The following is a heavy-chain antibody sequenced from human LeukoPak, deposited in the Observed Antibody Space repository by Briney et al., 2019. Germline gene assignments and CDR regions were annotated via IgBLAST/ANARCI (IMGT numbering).Heavy chain of an antibody. CDR1: GGSISSSNW. D-gene: IGHD6-19*01. J-gene: IGHJ4*02. CDR3: ARVGAIAVAGSFDY. V-gene: IGHV4-4*02. Sequence: PSETLSLTCAVSGGSISSSNWWSRLRHPPGKGLEWIGEIYRSGSTNYNPSLKSRVTISVDKSKNQFSLKLSSVTAADTAVYYCARVGAIAVAGSFDYWGQGTLVTVSS. CDR2: IYRSGST.